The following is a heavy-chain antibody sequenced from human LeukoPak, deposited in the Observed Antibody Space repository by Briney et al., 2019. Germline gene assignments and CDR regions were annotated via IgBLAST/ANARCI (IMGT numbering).Heavy chain of an antibody. CDR3: ARVGYGGNSLDY. V-gene: IGHV3-7*01. J-gene: IGHJ4*02. Sequence: GGSLRLTCAASGFTFSNYWMSWVRQAPGKGLEWVANINQVGSQEYYVDSVKGRFAISRVNAKNSLYLQLNSLRAEDTAVYYCARVGYGGNSLDYWGQGTLVTVSS. CDR1: GFTFSNYW. CDR2: INQVGSQE. D-gene: IGHD4-23*01.